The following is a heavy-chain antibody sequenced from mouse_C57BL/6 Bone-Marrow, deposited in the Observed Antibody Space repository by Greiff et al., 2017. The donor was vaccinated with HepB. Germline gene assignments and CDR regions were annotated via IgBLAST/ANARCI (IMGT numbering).Heavy chain of an antibody. CDR1: GFSLTSYG. D-gene: IGHD4-1*01. Sequence: QVHVKQSGPGLVAPSQSLSITCTVSGFSLTSYGVHWVRQPPGKGLEWLVVIWSDGSTTYNSALKSRLSISKDNSKSQVFLKMNSRQTDDTSMYYCARNWDWYFDVWGTGTTVTVSS. V-gene: IGHV2-6*03. CDR2: IWSDGST. J-gene: IGHJ1*03. CDR3: ARNWDWYFDV.